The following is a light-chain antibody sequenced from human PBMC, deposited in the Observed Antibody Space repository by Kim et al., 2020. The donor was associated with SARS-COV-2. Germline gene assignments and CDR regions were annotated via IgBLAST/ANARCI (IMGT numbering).Light chain of an antibody. CDR2: GAS. CDR3: QQYGISPYN. V-gene: IGKV3-20*01. J-gene: IGKJ2*01. Sequence: EIVLTQSPGTLSLSPGERATLSCRASQTVFNSYLSWYQQKPGQAPRLLIYGASSRATDIPDRFSGSGSGTDFTLTISRVEPEDFAVYYCQQYGISPYNFGQGTKLEI. CDR1: QTVFNSY.